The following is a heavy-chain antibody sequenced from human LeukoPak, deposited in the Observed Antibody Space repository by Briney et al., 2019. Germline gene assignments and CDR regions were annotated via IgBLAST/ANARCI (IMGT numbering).Heavy chain of an antibody. CDR1: GGSVSSGSYY. Sequence: SETLSLTCIVSGGSVSSGSYYWSWIRQPPGKGLEWIGYIYNSVRTNYNPSLKSRVTISVDTSKNQLSLKLSSVTAADTAVYYCARGHCSGGSCFSAWFDPWGQGTLVTVSS. J-gene: IGHJ5*02. D-gene: IGHD2-15*01. CDR2: IYNSVRT. CDR3: ARGHCSGGSCFSAWFDP. V-gene: IGHV4-61*01.